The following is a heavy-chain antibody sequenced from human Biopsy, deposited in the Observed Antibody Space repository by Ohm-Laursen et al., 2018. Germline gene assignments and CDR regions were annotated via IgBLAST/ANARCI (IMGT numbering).Heavy chain of an antibody. CDR2: NIPILGTG. D-gene: IGHD3-9*01. Sequence: SVKVSCKTSTGTFDSYGVTWVRQAPGQGLEWLGGNIPILGTGNYAQKFQDRVTVAADTSTSTATMELRSLRSDDAAVYYCATKLTGYFHHWGQGTLVIVSS. CDR1: TGTFDSYG. CDR3: ATKLTGYFHH. V-gene: IGHV1-69*06. J-gene: IGHJ1*01.